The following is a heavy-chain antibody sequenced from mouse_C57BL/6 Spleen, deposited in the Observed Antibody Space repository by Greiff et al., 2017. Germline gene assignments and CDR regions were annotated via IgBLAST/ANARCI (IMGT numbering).Heavy chain of an antibody. J-gene: IGHJ1*03. CDR2: IRYSGST. CDR3: AREGDSLRYFDV. CDR1: GYSITSGYD. V-gene: IGHV3-1*01. Sequence: EVQVVESGPGMVKPSQSLSLTCTVSGYSITSGYDWHWIRHFPGNKLEWMGYIRYSGSTNYNPSLKSRISITHDTSTNHFFLKLNSVTTEDTATYYCAREGDSLRYFDVWGTGTTVTVSS.